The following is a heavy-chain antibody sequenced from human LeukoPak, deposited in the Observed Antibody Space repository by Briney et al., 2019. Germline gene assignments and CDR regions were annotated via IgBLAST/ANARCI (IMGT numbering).Heavy chain of an antibody. CDR3: ARGRPIGLRDVDTAMVNFWFDP. D-gene: IGHD5-18*01. J-gene: IGHJ5*02. V-gene: IGHV1-46*01. CDR1: GYTFTSYY. CDR2: INPSGGST. Sequence: ASVKVSCKASGYTFTSYYMHWVRQAPGQGLEWMGIINPSGGSTSYAQKFQGRVTMTRDTSTSTVYMELSSLRPEDTAVYYCARGRPIGLRDVDTAMVNFWFDPWGQGTLVTVSS.